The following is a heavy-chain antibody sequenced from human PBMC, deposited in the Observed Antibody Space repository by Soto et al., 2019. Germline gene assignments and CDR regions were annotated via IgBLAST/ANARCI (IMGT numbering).Heavy chain of an antibody. Sequence: QVQLVESGGGLVKPGGSLRLSCAASGFTFSDYYMSWIRQAPGKGLEWISYISSSSDYTNYADSVKGRFTISRDNAKNSQYLQMNSLRAEDTAVYYCARYAPPIDYWGQGTLVTVSS. J-gene: IGHJ4*02. CDR1: GFTFSDYY. CDR2: ISSSSDYT. CDR3: ARYAPPIDY. D-gene: IGHD2-8*01. V-gene: IGHV3-11*06.